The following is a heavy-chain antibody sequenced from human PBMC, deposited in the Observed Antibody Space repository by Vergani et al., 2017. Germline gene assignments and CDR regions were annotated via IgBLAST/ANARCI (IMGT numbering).Heavy chain of an antibody. CDR2: ISGSGGST. J-gene: IGHJ3*02. Sequence: EVQLLESGGGLVQPGGSQRLSCAASGFTFSSYAMSWVRQAPGKGLEWVSAISGSGGSTGYADSVKGRFTISRDNAKNSLYLQMNSLRAEDTALYHCVGGSSGWYGDAFDIWGQGTMVTVSS. CDR1: GFTFSSYA. D-gene: IGHD6-19*01. CDR3: VGGSSGWYGDAFDI. V-gene: IGHV3-23*01.